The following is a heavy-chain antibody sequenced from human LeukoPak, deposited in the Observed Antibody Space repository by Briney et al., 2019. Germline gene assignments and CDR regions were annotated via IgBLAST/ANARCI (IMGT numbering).Heavy chain of an antibody. D-gene: IGHD3-10*01. CDR3: ARDQRYGSGSYYIREGDY. Sequence: ASVKVSCKASGGTFSSYAISWVRQAPGQGLEWMGRTIPILGIANYAQKFQGRVTMTRDTSISTAYMELSRLRSDDTAVYYCARDQRYGSGSYYIREGDYWGQGTLVTVSS. CDR1: GGTFSSYA. V-gene: IGHV1-69*04. CDR2: TIPILGIA. J-gene: IGHJ4*02.